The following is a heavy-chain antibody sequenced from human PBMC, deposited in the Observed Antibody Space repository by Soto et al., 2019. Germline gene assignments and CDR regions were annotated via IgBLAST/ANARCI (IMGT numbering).Heavy chain of an antibody. CDR1: GCNFVHYY. J-gene: IGHJ5*02. CDR3: TDPFAVDIVS. CDR2: INSDGSKT. V-gene: IGHV3-74*01. Sequence: GLLRDPCAAVGCNFVHYYRHRVRQAPGKGLVWVSHINSDGSKTTYADSVKGRFTISRGNAKNKLYLQMSSLRAEDTAVYYCTDPFAVDIVSWGPGTLVTVSS. D-gene: IGHD5-12*01.